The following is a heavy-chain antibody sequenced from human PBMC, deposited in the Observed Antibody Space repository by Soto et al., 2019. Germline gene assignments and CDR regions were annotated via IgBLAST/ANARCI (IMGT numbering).Heavy chain of an antibody. V-gene: IGHV4-30-2*01. CDR2: TYHSGNP. Sequence: SETLSLTCGVSGDTISTGGYSWAWIRQPPGKALEWIGHTYHSGNPYYNPSLKSRVIISVDRSKNQFSLKVSSVTAADTAVYYCATRPPQIVVTLLPFPSWGQGTPVTVSS. CDR3: ATRPPQIVVTLLPFPS. CDR1: GDTISTGGYS. D-gene: IGHD2-15*01. J-gene: IGHJ5*02.